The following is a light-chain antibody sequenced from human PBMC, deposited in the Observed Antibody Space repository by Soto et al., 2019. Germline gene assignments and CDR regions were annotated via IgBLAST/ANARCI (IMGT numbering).Light chain of an antibody. CDR2: GAS. V-gene: IGKV3-20*01. CDR3: QQYGNSPST. Sequence: EIVLTQSPGTLSLSPGDRATLSCRASQSVSINSLAWYQQQPGQAPRLLIYGASSRATGMPDRFSGSGSGTDFTLAISRLEPEDFALYYCQQYGNSPSTFGQGTKLEIK. J-gene: IGKJ2*01. CDR1: QSVSINS.